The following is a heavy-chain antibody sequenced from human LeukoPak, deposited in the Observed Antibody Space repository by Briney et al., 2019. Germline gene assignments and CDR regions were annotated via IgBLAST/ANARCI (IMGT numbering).Heavy chain of an antibody. D-gene: IGHD7-27*01. CDR2: TYYRSKWYN. Sequence: SQTLSLTFAISGDSVSSNSAAWNWIRQSPSRGLEWLGRTYYRSKWYNDYAVSVKSRITITPDTSKNQFSLQLNSVTPEATAVYYCAREGGITGDEDAFAIWGQGTMVTVSS. CDR1: GDSVSSNSAA. J-gene: IGHJ3*02. V-gene: IGHV6-1*01. CDR3: AREGGITGDEDAFAI.